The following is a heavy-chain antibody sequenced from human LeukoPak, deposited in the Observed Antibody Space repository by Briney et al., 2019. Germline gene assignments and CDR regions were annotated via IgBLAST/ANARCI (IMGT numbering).Heavy chain of an antibody. J-gene: IGHJ5*02. CDR1: GFTFSSYA. Sequence: PGGSLRLSCAASGFTFSSYAMSWVRQAPGKGLEWVSGISGSGDNTYYADSVKGRFTISRDNSKNTLYLHMRSPRAQDAAVYYCAKDGGQLERLAWYNWFDPWGRGTLVTVCS. D-gene: IGHD1-1*01. V-gene: IGHV3-23*01. CDR2: ISGSGDNT. CDR3: AKDGGQLERLAWYNWFDP.